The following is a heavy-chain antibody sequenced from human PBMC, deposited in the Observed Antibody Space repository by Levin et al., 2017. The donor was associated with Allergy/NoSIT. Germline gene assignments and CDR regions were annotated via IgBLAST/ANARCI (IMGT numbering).Heavy chain of an antibody. CDR3: VREKSFYYVSSGEN. J-gene: IGHJ4*02. Sequence: GGSLRLSCVASGFTISTYSMNWVRQAPGKGLEWVAYISDTGSTIYYADSVRGRFTISRDNAKNSLYLQMNSLRDEDTALYYCVREKSFYYVSSGENWGQGTRVTVSS. CDR2: ISDTGSTI. V-gene: IGHV3-48*02. D-gene: IGHD3-22*01. CDR1: GFTISTYS.